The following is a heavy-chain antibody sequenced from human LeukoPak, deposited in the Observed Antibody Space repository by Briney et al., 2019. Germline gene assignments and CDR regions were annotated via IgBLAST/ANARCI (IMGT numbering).Heavy chain of an antibody. Sequence: PSETLSLTFTVSGGSISSYYWSWIRQPPGKGLEWIGYIYYSGSINYNPSLKSRVTISVDTSKNQFSLKLSSVTAADTAVYYCARSGYSYDYAFDIWGQGTMVTVSS. CDR3: ARSGYSYDYAFDI. CDR1: GGSISSYY. CDR2: IYYSGSI. V-gene: IGHV4-59*01. D-gene: IGHD5-18*01. J-gene: IGHJ3*02.